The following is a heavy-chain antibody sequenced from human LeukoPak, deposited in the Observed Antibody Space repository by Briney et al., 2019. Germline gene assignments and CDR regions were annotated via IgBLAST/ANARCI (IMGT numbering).Heavy chain of an antibody. J-gene: IGHJ4*02. V-gene: IGHV3-30*04. CDR2: ISYDGSNK. D-gene: IGHD2-2*01. CDR3: ARVYHRPHTDL. Sequence: GGSLRLSCAASGFTYSSYAMHWVRQAPGKGLEWVAVISYDGSNKYYADSVKGRFTISRDNSKNTLYLQMNSLRAEDTAVYYCARVYHRPHTDLWGQGTLVTVSS. CDR1: GFTYSSYA.